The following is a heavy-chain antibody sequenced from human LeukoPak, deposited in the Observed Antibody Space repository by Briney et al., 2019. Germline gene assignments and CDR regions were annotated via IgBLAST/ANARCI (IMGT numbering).Heavy chain of an antibody. CDR1: GFTVSSSY. CDR3: ARDQEGFDY. CDR2: FYRGDST. J-gene: IGHJ4*02. Sequence: PGGSLRLSCAASGFTVSSSYMYWVRQAPGKGLEWVSFFYRGDSTYYAESVRGRFTISRDNSKNTLYLLMNSLIPEDTAVYYCARDQEGFDYWGQGTLVTVSS. V-gene: IGHV3-53*01.